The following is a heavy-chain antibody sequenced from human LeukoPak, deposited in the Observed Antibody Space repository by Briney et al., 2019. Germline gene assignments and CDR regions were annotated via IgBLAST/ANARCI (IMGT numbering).Heavy chain of an antibody. D-gene: IGHD2-15*01. V-gene: IGHV3-23*01. CDR1: GFTFSSYA. CDR2: ISISGRTT. J-gene: IGHJ6*02. Sequence: GGSLRLSCAASGFTFSSYAMSWVRQVPGKGLEWVSHISISGRTTKYVDSVKGRFTISRDNSRDTLYLQMNSLRAEDTAVYYCAGCSGGSCYSRGKYGVDVWGQGTTVIVSS. CDR3: AGCSGGSCYSRGKYGVDV.